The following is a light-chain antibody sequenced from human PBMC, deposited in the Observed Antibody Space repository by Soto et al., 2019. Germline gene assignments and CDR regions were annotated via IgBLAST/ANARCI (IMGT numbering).Light chain of an antibody. CDR2: MAS. CDR3: QHYNDYSRI. J-gene: IGKJ1*01. Sequence: DIQMTQSPSTLSASIGDRVTITCRASQSISSWLAWYQQKPGKAPKLLIYMASNLQSGVPSRFSGSGSGTEFTLTISSLQPDDFATYYCQHYNDYSRIFGQGTKVEI. V-gene: IGKV1-5*03. CDR1: QSISSW.